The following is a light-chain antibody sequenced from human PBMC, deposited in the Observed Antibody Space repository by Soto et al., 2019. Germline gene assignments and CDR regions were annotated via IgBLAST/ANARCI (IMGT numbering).Light chain of an antibody. CDR1: QSVGIW. J-gene: IGKJ2*01. CDR2: KAS. CDR3: QQYNSYPKN. V-gene: IGKV1-5*03. Sequence: DIQMTQSPSTLSASAGDRITITCRASQSVGIWLAWYQQKPGKAPNLLIYKASTLETGVPSRFSGSGSGTAFTLTISSLQPDDFATYYCQQYNSYPKNFVQGTKVEIK.